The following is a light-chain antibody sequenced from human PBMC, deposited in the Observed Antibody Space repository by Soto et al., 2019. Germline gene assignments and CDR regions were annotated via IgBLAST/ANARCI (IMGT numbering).Light chain of an antibody. Sequence: DIQMTQSPSTLSASLGDTVTIXXRASQSISSYLDWYQQKPGKAPKVXIFAASSLQSGVPSRFSGSRSGPDFTLTISSLQPEDFATYYCQQSYSSPPTFGQGTKVDIK. CDR2: AAS. V-gene: IGKV1-39*01. CDR1: QSISSY. J-gene: IGKJ1*01. CDR3: QQSYSSPPT.